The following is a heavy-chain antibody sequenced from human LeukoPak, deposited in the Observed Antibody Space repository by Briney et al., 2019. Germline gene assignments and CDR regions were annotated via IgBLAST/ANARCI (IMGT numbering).Heavy chain of an antibody. CDR2: IYYSGGST. Sequence: SETLSLTCTVSGGSISSSSHYWLWIRQPPGKGLEWIGTIYYSGGSTYYNPSLKSRVAISADTSKNQFSLRLSSVTAADTAVYYCALIVHSSGYHYWGQGTLVTVSS. CDR1: GGSISSSSHY. V-gene: IGHV4-39*01. J-gene: IGHJ4*02. CDR3: ALIVHSSGYHY. D-gene: IGHD3-22*01.